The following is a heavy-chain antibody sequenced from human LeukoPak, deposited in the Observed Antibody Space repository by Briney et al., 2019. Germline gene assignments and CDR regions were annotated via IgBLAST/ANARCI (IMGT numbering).Heavy chain of an antibody. CDR3: ARANYGIVVVKTHSFDY. V-gene: IGHV4-59*12. D-gene: IGHD2-2*01. Sequence: SETLSLTCTVSGGSISSYYWSWIRQPPGKGLEWIGYIYYSGSTNYNPSLKSRVTISVDTSKNQFSLKLSSVTAADTAVYYCARANYGIVVVKTHSFDYWGQGTLVTVSS. CDR1: GGSISSYY. J-gene: IGHJ4*02. CDR2: IYYSGST.